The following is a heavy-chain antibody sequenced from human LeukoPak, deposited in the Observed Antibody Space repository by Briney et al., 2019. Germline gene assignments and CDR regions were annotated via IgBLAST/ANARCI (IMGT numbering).Heavy chain of an antibody. V-gene: IGHV5-51*01. Sequence: GESLKISCKGSGYSFTSYWIGWVRPLPGKGLEWMGIIYPGDSDARYSPSFQGQVTISADKSISTAYLQWSSLKASDTAMYYCARRADYYDSSGYYYDYWGQGTLVTVSS. CDR2: IYPGDSDA. D-gene: IGHD3-22*01. J-gene: IGHJ4*02. CDR1: GYSFTSYW. CDR3: ARRADYYDSSGYYYDY.